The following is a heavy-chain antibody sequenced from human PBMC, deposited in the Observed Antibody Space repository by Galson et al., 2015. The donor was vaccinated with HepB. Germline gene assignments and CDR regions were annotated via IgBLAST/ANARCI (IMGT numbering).Heavy chain of an antibody. V-gene: IGHV3-NL1*01. Sequence: SLRLSCAASGFTFNNYGMHWVRQAPGKGLEWVSILYDDGTTYYADSVKGRFTISRDNSKNTVYLQMNSLRAEDTAVYYCTKGSGYLGLNPDYWGQGTLVTVSS. CDR1: GFTFNNYG. CDR3: TKGSGYLGLNPDY. D-gene: IGHD3-22*01. CDR2: LYDDGTT. J-gene: IGHJ4*02.